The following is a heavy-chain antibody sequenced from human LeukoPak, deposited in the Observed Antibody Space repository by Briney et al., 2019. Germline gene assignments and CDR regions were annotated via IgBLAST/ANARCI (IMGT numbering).Heavy chain of an antibody. V-gene: IGHV4-59*08. CDR3: ARLRLRTSRGAVGHFDY. CDR1: GGSISSYY. Sequence: PSETLSLTCPVSGGSISSYYWSGIRQPPGKGLEWIGYIYYSGSTNYNPSLKSRVTISVDPSKNQFSLKLTSVTAADTAVYYCARLRLRTSRGAVGHFDYWGQGTLVTVSS. CDR2: IYYSGST. J-gene: IGHJ4*02. D-gene: IGHD1-26*01.